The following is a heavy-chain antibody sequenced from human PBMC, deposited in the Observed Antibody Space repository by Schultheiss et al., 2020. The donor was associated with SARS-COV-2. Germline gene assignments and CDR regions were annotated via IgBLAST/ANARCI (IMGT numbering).Heavy chain of an antibody. CDR2: IFYTGST. CDR3: ARGRYYMGV. Sequence: SQTLSLTCTVSGGSISSSSWSWIRQPPGKGLEWIGYIFYTGSTSFNPSLKSRVTVSADTSRNQFSLKLSSVTAADTAVYYCARGRYYMGVWGKGTTVTVSS. J-gene: IGHJ6*03. CDR1: GGSISSSS. V-gene: IGHV4-59*12.